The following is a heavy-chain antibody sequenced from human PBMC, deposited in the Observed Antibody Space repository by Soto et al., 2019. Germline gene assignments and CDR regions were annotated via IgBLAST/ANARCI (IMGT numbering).Heavy chain of an antibody. J-gene: IGHJ6*02. V-gene: IGHV1-69*01. CDR3: AGGGSAYYYYYYCMDV. Sequence: QVQLVQSGAEVKKPGSSVKVSCKASGGTFSSYAISWVRQAPGQGLEWMGGIIPIFGTANYAQKFQGRVTITADESPCTVYMGLTSLRSDDSAVYYCAGGGSAYYYYYYCMDVWGQGTAATFSS. CDR2: IIPIFGTA. CDR1: GGTFSSYA.